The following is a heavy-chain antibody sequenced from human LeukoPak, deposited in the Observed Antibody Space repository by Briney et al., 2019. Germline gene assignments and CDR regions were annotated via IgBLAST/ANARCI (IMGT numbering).Heavy chain of an antibody. V-gene: IGHV4-30-4*01. D-gene: IGHD2-2*01. CDR1: GGSISSGDYY. Sequence: MASETLSLTCTVSGGSISSGDYYWSWIRQPPGKGLEWIGYIYYSGSTYYNPSLKSRVTISVDTSKNQFSLKLSSVTAADTAVYYCAREYCSSTSCYAFDDWGQGTLVTVSS. CDR2: IYYSGST. J-gene: IGHJ4*02. CDR3: AREYCSSTSCYAFDD.